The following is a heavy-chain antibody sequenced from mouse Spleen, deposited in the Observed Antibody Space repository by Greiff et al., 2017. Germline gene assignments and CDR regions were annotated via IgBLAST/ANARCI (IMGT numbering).Heavy chain of an antibody. Sequence: EVQLQQSGPELVKPGASVKISCKASGYSFTGYYMHWVKQSPEKSLEWIGEINPSTGGTSYNQKFKGKATLTVDKSSSTAYMQLKSLTSEDSAVYYCASRDYYGSSSYYYAMDYWGQGTSVTVSS. D-gene: IGHD1-1*01. CDR1: GYSFTGYY. CDR2: INPSTGGT. CDR3: ASRDYYGSSSYYYAMDY. V-gene: IGHV1-43*01. J-gene: IGHJ4*01.